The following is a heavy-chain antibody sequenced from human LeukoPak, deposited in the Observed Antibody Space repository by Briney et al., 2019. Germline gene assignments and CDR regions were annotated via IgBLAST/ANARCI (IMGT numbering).Heavy chain of an antibody. CDR3: ARVASQIVVADGY. D-gene: IGHD3-22*01. Sequence: GGSLSLSRAASVFTFSSYAMTWVRQAPARGREGVSSISNSGGTRYYTDAAKGRFTISRNNTNNTLYLQMNSLRADDTAVDYCARVASQIVVADGYCGQGTLVAVSS. J-gene: IGHJ4*02. V-gene: IGHV3-23*01. CDR1: VFTFSSYA. CDR2: ISNSGGTR.